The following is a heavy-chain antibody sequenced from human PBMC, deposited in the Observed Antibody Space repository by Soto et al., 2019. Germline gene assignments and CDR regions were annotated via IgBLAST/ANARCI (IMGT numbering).Heavy chain of an antibody. CDR2: IVVGSGNT. J-gene: IGHJ3*02. CDR3: AASLGVVVPAEHAFDI. D-gene: IGHD2-2*01. CDR1: GFTFTSSA. V-gene: IGHV1-58*02. Sequence: SVKVSCKASGFTFTSSAMQWVRQARGQRLEWIGWIVVGSGNTNYAQKFQERVTITRDMSTSTAYMELSSLRSEDTAVYYCAASLGVVVPAEHAFDIWGKGTMVTV.